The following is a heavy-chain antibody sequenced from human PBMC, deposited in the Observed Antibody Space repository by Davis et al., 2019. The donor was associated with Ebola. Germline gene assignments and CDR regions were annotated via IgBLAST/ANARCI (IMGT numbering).Heavy chain of an antibody. V-gene: IGHV4-59*01. D-gene: IGHD2-21*02. Sequence: SETLSLTCTVSGGSISSYYWSWIRQPPGKGLEWIGYIYYSGSTNYNPSLKSRVTISVDTSKNQFSLKLSSVTAADTAVYFCARHAPHSGGWYSAWLDPWGQGTAVTVSS. CDR2: IYYSGST. CDR3: ARHAPHSGGWYSAWLDP. J-gene: IGHJ5*02. CDR1: GGSISSYY.